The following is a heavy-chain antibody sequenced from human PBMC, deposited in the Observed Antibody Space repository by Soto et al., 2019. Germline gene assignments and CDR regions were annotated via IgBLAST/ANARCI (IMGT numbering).Heavy chain of an antibody. V-gene: IGHV3-33*01. CDR1: GFTFSSYG. Sequence: QVQLVESGGGVVQPGRSLRLSCAASGFTFSSYGMHWVRQAPGKGLEWVAVIWYDGSNKYYADSVKGRFTISRDNSKNTLYLQMNSLRVEDTAVYYCAREPSSGWTDYYYGMDVWGQGTTVTVSS. CDR2: IWYDGSNK. D-gene: IGHD6-19*01. J-gene: IGHJ6*02. CDR3: AREPSSGWTDYYYGMDV.